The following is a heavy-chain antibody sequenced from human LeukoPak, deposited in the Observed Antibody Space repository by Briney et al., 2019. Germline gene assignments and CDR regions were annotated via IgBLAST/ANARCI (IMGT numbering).Heavy chain of an antibody. Sequence: GGSLRLSCAASGFTFSNAWMSWVRQAPGKGLEWVGRIKSKTDGGTTDYAAPVKGRFTISRDDSKNTLYLQMNSLKTEDSAVYYCTTGITVVRGAPGLEGRVIDPWGQGTLVTVSS. D-gene: IGHD3-10*01. CDR1: GFTFSNAW. J-gene: IGHJ5*02. CDR3: TTGITVVRGAPGLEGRVIDP. CDR2: IKSKTDGGTT. V-gene: IGHV3-15*01.